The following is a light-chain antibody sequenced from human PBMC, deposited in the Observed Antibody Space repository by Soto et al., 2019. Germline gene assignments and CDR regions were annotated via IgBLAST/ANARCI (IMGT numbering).Light chain of an antibody. CDR1: RSVTS. J-gene: IGKJ1*01. Sequence: ETVLTQSPGTLSLSPGERATLFCMASRSVTSLAWYQQKPGQAPRLLIYAASSRATGIPDRFSGSGSGTDFTLTISRLEPEDFALYYCQQYGVSPPSWTFGQGTKVEIK. V-gene: IGKV3-20*01. CDR3: QQYGVSPPSWT. CDR2: AAS.